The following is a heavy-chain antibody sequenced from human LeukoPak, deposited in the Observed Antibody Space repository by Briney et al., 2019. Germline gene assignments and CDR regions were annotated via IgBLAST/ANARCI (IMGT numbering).Heavy chain of an antibody. Sequence: GGSLRLSCAASGFTFTNYAMTWVRQSPGKGLEWVSAVSSSGGNTYYAESVRGRFTISRDNSKNTVSLLMNSLRAEDTAVYYCAKAHDDYYFDYWGRGTRVTVSS. CDR2: VSSSGGNT. V-gene: IGHV3-23*01. D-gene: IGHD4-17*01. CDR1: GFTFTNYA. CDR3: AKAHDDYYFDY. J-gene: IGHJ4*02.